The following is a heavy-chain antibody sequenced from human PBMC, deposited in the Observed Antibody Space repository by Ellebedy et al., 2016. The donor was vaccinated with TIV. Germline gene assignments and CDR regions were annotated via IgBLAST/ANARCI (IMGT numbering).Heavy chain of an antibody. J-gene: IGHJ5*02. CDR2: IFGTA. D-gene: IGHD3-10*01. V-gene: IGHV1-69*01. CDR3: ARDFLRAPDGSESYNNWFDP. Sequence: IFGTANYAQKFQDRVTITADVSTRTACMELSSLRSEDTAVYYCARDFLRAPDGSESYNNWFDPWGQGTLVTVSS.